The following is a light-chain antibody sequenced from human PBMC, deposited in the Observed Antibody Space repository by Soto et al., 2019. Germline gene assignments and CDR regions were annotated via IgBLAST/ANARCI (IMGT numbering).Light chain of an antibody. CDR2: EVT. CDR3: SSHAGSDNFEV. V-gene: IGLV2-8*01. CDR1: INDIGSFNY. J-gene: IGLJ1*01. Sequence: QSALTQPPSASGSPGQSVTISCTGTINDIGSFNYVSWYHQHPGKGPKLRIYEVTERPSGVPDRFSGSKSGHTASLTISGLHAEDEADYYCSSHAGSDNFEVFGSGTKLTVL.